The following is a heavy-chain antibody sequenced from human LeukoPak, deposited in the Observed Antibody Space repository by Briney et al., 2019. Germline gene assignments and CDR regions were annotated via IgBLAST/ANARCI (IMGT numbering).Heavy chain of an antibody. J-gene: IGHJ4*02. Sequence: GESLKISCKGSGFIFNTYWISWVRQMPGKGLEWLGIVDPTDSDVDYSPSFQGHVTISSDTSTSTVYLQWSSLKASDTAVYYCARRARYHSSFPLDFWGQGTQVIVSS. CDR2: VDPTDSDV. D-gene: IGHD6-13*01. CDR1: GFIFNTYW. V-gene: IGHV5-10-1*01. CDR3: ARRARYHSSFPLDF.